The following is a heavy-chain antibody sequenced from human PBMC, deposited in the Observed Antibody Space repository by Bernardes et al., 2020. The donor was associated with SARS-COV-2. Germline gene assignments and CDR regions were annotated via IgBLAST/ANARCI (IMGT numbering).Heavy chain of an antibody. CDR3: AKRNYYGSGSYFVSDPYDYGMDV. Sequence: GSLRLSCAASGFTFSSYSMNWVRQAPGKGLEWISYISSSGDTIHYADSVKGRFAISRDNGKNSLYLQMNSLRDEDTAVYYCAKRNYYGSGSYFVSDPYDYGMDVWGQGTTVTVSS. CDR2: ISSSGDTI. D-gene: IGHD3-10*01. J-gene: IGHJ6*02. CDR1: GFTFSSYS. V-gene: IGHV3-48*02.